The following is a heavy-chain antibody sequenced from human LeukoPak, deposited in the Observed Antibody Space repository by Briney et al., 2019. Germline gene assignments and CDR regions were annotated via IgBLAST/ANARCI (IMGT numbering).Heavy chain of an antibody. CDR1: DFSFSLST. CDR2: MKEDGSDG. CDR3: VVGGAGGGYFPN. D-gene: IGHD3-16*01. Sequence: GGSLRLSCAVSDFSFSLSTMSWVRQAAGKGLEWVAKMKEDGSDGKYVDSVKGRFTISRDNAKNSLYLQMNSLRHEDTAVYFCVVGGAGGGYFPNWGQGSLVIVSS. J-gene: IGHJ1*01. V-gene: IGHV3-7*01.